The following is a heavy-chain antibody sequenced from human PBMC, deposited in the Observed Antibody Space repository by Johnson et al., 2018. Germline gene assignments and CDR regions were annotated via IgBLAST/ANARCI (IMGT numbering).Heavy chain of an antibody. D-gene: IGHD6-13*01. CDR1: GFTFSDYY. CDR2: ISSNGYAI. J-gene: IGHJ6*03. Sequence: QVQLVQSGGGLVKPGGSLRLSCAASGFTFSDYYMAWIRQAPGKGLEWVSYISSNGYAIYYADSVKGRFTVSRDNAKNSLYLQMNSLRAEDTAGYYCAGAPYSSSSRYMDVWGKGTTVTVSS. CDR3: AGAPYSSSSRYMDV. V-gene: IGHV3-11*04.